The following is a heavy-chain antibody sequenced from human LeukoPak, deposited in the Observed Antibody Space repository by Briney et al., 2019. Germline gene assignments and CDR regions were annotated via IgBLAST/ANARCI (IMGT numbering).Heavy chain of an antibody. V-gene: IGHV3-11*01. CDR1: GFKFSDYY. Sequence: GGSLRLSCAASGFKFSDYYMSWIRQAPGKGLEWISYISGSTSNIYYADSVKGRFTISRDNSKNTLYLQMNSLRAEDTAVYYCAKQERYYGSGSYPFDYWGQGTLVTVSS. CDR2: ISGSTSNI. J-gene: IGHJ4*02. D-gene: IGHD3-10*01. CDR3: AKQERYYGSGSYPFDY.